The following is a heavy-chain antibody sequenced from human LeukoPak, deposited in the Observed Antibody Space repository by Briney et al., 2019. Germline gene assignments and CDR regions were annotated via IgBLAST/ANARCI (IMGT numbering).Heavy chain of an antibody. D-gene: IGHD6-13*01. CDR3: ARQGGTAAAGAFNY. CDR2: IHPGDSDT. J-gene: IGHJ4*02. Sequence: GESLKISCKGSGYSFTTYWLGWVGQMPGKGLEWIGIIHPGDSDTRYSPSFQGQVTISDDRSIGTAYLQWSSLKASDTAMYYCARQGGTAAAGAFNYWGQGTLVTVSS. CDR1: GYSFTTYW. V-gene: IGHV5-51*01.